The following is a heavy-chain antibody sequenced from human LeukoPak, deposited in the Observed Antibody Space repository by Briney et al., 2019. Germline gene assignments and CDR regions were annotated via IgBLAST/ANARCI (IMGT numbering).Heavy chain of an antibody. V-gene: IGHV3-30-3*01. J-gene: IGHJ4*02. CDR1: GFMFSSNW. Sequence: QAGGSLRLSCAASGFMFSSNWMSWVRLAPGKGLEWVAVISYDGSNKYYADSVKGRFTISRDNSKNTLYLQMNSLRAEDTAVYYCAREGDDYYFDYWGQGTLVTVSS. CDR3: AREGDDYYFDY. D-gene: IGHD3-16*01. CDR2: ISYDGSNK.